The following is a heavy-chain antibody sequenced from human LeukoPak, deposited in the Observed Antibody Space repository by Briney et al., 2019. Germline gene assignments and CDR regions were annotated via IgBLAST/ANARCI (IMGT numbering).Heavy chain of an antibody. Sequence: PGGSPRLSCVASGFGLSGSGMTWVRQAPGKGLEWISYISVSGGIIYYADSVKGRFTISRDTSKNTLYLQMNSLRVEDTAVYYCARALEYYDLLTGYYNIGYSDYWGQGTLVTVSS. D-gene: IGHD3-9*01. V-gene: IGHV3-48*01. CDR3: ARALEYYDLLTGYYNIGYSDY. CDR2: ISVSGGII. J-gene: IGHJ4*02. CDR1: GFGLSGSG.